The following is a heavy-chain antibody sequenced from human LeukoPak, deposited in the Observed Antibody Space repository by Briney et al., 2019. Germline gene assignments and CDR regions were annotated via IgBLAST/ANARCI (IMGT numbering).Heavy chain of an antibody. CDR3: ARDGVSMVRGVRVLDYYNYYMDV. Sequence: GGSLRLSCAASGFTFSSYTMNWVRQAPGKGLEWVSYISSGNSNIYYADSVKGRFTISRDNAKNSLYLQMNSLRAEDTAVYYCARDGVSMVRGVRVLDYYNYYMDVWGKGTTVTISS. D-gene: IGHD3-10*01. CDR1: GFTFSSYT. J-gene: IGHJ6*03. CDR2: ISSGNSNI. V-gene: IGHV3-48*01.